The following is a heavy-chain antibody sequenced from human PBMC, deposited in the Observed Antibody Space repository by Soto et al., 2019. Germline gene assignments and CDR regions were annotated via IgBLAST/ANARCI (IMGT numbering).Heavy chain of an antibody. V-gene: IGHV3-30*04. J-gene: IGHJ4*02. Sequence: GGSLRLSCAASGFTFSSFAMHWVRQAPGKGLEWVALISDDGSNKYYADSVKGRFTISRDSSKNTLYLQMNSLRGEDTAVYSCARVEQWLYIAKYWGQGTLVTVSS. CDR1: GFTFSSFA. D-gene: IGHD6-19*01. CDR2: ISDDGSNK. CDR3: ARVEQWLYIAKY.